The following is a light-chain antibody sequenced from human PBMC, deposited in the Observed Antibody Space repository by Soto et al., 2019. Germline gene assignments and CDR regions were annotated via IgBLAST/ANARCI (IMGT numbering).Light chain of an antibody. CDR1: QTVSGSY. V-gene: IGKV3-20*01. CDR2: DAS. J-gene: IGKJ1*01. Sequence: EIVLTQSAGTLSLSPGERATLSCRASQTVSGSYLAWFQQKPGQAPRLLIYDASTRAAGVPDRFSGSGSGPDFSLTINRLEPEDFAVYYCQHYGSSPWTFGQGTKVEIK. CDR3: QHYGSSPWT.